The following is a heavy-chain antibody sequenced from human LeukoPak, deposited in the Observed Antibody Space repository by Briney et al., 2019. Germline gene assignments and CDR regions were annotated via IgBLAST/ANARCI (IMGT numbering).Heavy chain of an antibody. V-gene: IGHV1-69*13. CDR2: ISPIFGTA. D-gene: IGHD2-2*01. CDR1: GYTFTSYA. J-gene: IGHJ4*02. CDR3: ARGCHQRVSYFPY. Sequence: ASVKVSCKASGYTFTSYAISWVRQAPGQGLEWMGGISPIFGTANYAQKFQGRVTITADESTSTAYMELSSLRSEDTAVYYCARGCHQRVSYFPYWGQGPLVTVPS.